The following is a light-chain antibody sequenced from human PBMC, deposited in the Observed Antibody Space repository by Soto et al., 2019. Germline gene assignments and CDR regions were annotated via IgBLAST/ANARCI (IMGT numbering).Light chain of an antibody. J-gene: IGKJ1*01. CDR3: LQYRSHWT. Sequence: DIQMTQSPSTLSASVGDRVSITCRASQSISRQLAWYQQKPGKAPNLLIYDASNLETGVPSRFTGSGSGTDFTLIISSLQPDDLATYYCLQYRSHWTFGQGTKVEVK. CDR1: QSISRQ. CDR2: DAS. V-gene: IGKV1-5*03.